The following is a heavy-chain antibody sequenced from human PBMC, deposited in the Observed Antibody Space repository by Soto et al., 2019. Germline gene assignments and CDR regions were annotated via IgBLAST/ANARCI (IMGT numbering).Heavy chain of an antibody. D-gene: IGHD3-9*01. J-gene: IGHJ6*02. CDR1: GFTFTGYT. CDR3: EKDTRYYDILSGYYGGYYYGMDV. CDR2: ISSSGTYI. Sequence: GGSLRLSCAASGFTFTGYTMNWVRQAPGKGLEWVSSISSSGTYIYYPDSVKGRFTISRDNSKNTLYLQMNSLRAEDTAVYYCEKDTRYYDILSGYYGGYYYGMDVWVQGTTLTV. V-gene: IGHV3-21*01.